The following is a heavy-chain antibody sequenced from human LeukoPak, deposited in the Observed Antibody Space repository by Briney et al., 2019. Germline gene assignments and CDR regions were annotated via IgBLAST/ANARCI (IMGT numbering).Heavy chain of an antibody. D-gene: IGHD2-2*01. CDR2: IIPIFGTA. V-gene: IGHV1-69*05. CDR1: GGTFSSYA. Sequence: SVKVSCKASGGTFSSYAISWVRLAPGQGLEWMGGIIPIFGTANYAQKFQGRVTITTDESTSTAYMELSSLRSEDTAVYYCARDRACSSTSCRTKGDAFDIWGQGTMVTVSS. CDR3: ARDRACSSTSCRTKGDAFDI. J-gene: IGHJ3*02.